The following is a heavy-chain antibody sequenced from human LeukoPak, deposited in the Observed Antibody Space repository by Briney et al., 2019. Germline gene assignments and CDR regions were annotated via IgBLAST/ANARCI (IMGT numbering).Heavy chain of an antibody. D-gene: IGHD2-2*01. Sequence: GASVKVSCKVSGHTLTELSMHWVRQAPGKGLEWMGGFDPEDGETIYAQKFQGRVTMTEDTSTSTAYMELRSLTSDDTAVYYCARVVTYQLLTSYYFDYWGQGTLVTVSS. CDR3: ARVVTYQLLTSYYFDY. V-gene: IGHV1-24*01. J-gene: IGHJ4*02. CDR2: FDPEDGET. CDR1: GHTLTELS.